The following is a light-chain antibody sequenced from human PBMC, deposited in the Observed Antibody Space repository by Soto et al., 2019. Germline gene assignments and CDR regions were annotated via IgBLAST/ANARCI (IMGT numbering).Light chain of an antibody. CDR3: QQYGSSPPRT. CDR1: QSVSSSD. Sequence: EIVLTQSPGTLSLSPGERATLSCRASQSVSSSDLAWYQQKPGQAPRLLIYGASSRATGIPDRFSGSGSGTDFTLTISRLEPEVFAVYYCQQYGSSPPRTFGQGTKVAIK. J-gene: IGKJ1*01. V-gene: IGKV3-20*01. CDR2: GAS.